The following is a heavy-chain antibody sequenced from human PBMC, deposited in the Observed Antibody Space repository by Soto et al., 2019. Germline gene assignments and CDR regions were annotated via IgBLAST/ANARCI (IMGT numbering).Heavy chain of an antibody. J-gene: IGHJ4*02. CDR3: ARQGSY. CDR1: GVSISDTSYY. CDR2: IYFNGNT. Sequence: QLQLQESGPGLVKPSETLSLTCTVSGVSISDTSYYWGWIRQPPGKGLEWIGTIYFNGNTFYNPSLKSRFTISVDTLSNQFSLRLTSVSAADTAVYYCARQGSYWGQGTLVAVSS. V-gene: IGHV4-39*01.